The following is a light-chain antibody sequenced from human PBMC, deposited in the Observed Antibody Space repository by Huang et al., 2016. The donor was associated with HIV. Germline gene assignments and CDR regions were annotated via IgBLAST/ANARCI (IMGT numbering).Light chain of an antibody. CDR1: QSVATN. J-gene: IGKJ2*01. CDR3: QQYHNWPYT. V-gene: IGKV3-15*01. CDR2: GAS. Sequence: EIIMTQSPATLSLSPGEGASLSCRANQSVATNLAWYLHRPGQRPRILIFGASTRASGLPGRVSGSGSGTQFTLTVSGLQSEDFAVYYCQQYHNWPYTFGQGTKLEI.